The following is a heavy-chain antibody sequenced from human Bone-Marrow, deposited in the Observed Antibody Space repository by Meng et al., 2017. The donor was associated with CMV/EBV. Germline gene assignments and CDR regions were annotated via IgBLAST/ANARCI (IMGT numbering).Heavy chain of an antibody. CDR3: ARTTYYYGSGSYYNAFPPGYFDY. J-gene: IGHJ4*02. V-gene: IGHV3-30-3*01. CDR2: ISYDGSNK. D-gene: IGHD3-10*01. CDR1: GFTFSSYA. Sequence: GGSLRLSCAASGFTFSSYAMHWVRQAPGKGLEWVAVISYDGSNKYYADSVKGRFTISRDNSKNTLYLQMNSLRAEDTAVYYCARTTYYYGSGSYYNAFPPGYFDYWGQGTRVTISS.